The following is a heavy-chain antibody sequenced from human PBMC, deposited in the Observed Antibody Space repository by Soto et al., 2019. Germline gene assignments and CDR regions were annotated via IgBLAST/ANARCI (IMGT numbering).Heavy chain of an antibody. CDR3: ARGLNVLRFLEWLRPPYNWFDP. CDR2: INPNGGST. V-gene: IGHV1-46*01. D-gene: IGHD3-3*01. Sequence: ASVKVSCKASGYTFSSYYIHWLRPAPGQGLEWIGIINPNGGSTNYAQNFKGRLTVTRDTSTATVYMDLSALTSDDTAVYYCARGLNVLRFLEWLRPPYNWFDPWGQGTLVTVSS. CDR1: GYTFSSYY. J-gene: IGHJ5*02.